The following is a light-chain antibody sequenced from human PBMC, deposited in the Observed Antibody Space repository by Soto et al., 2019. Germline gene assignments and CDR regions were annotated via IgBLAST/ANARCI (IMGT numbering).Light chain of an antibody. CDR2: AAS. J-gene: IGKJ1*01. Sequence: DIQMTPSPSSVSASVGDRITITCRASEDIGGWLAWFQQKPGKAPQYLIQAASILQSGVPSRFSGSGSGTEVILTINNLQPEDFASYFCLQVDSFPRTFGLGTKVEI. CDR3: LQVDSFPRT. CDR1: EDIGGW. V-gene: IGKV1-12*01.